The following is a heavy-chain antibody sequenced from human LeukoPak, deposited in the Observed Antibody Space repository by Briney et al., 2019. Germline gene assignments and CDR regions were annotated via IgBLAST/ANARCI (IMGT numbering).Heavy chain of an antibody. J-gene: IGHJ4*02. Sequence: GGSLRLSCAASGFTFSSFPMSWVRQAPGKGLEWVSAISGSGGSTYYADSVKGRFTISRDNSKNTLYLQMNSLRAEDTAVYYCAKGGGSYYIDYWGQGTLVTVSS. CDR3: AKGGGSYYIDY. D-gene: IGHD1-26*01. V-gene: IGHV3-23*01. CDR1: GFTFSSFP. CDR2: ISGSGGST.